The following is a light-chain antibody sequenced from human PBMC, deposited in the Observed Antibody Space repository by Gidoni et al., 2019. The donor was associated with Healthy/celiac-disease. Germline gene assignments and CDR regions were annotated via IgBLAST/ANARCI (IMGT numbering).Light chain of an antibody. V-gene: IGKV2-28*01. CDR2: LGS. Sequence: DIVMTQSPLSLPVTPGEPASISCRSSQSLLHSNGYNYLDWYLQKPGQSPQLLIYLGSNRASGVPDRFSGCGSGTDFTLKISRVEAEDVGVYYCMQALQTPLTFXGXTKVEIK. J-gene: IGKJ4*01. CDR1: QSLLHSNGYNY. CDR3: MQALQTPLT.